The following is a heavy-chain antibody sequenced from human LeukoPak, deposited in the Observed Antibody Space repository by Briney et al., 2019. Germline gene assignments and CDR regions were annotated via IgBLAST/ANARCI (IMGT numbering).Heavy chain of an antibody. CDR1: SGSINSYY. D-gene: IGHD7-27*01. J-gene: IGHJ4*02. Sequence: SETLSLTCTVSSGSINSYYWSWIRQPPGKGLEWIGYIYHTGSTSYSPSLKSRVTISADTSQNQFSLKLSSVTAADTAVYYCASRKLGNDYWGQGTLVTVSS. CDR3: ASRKLGNDY. V-gene: IGHV4-59*01. CDR2: IYHTGST.